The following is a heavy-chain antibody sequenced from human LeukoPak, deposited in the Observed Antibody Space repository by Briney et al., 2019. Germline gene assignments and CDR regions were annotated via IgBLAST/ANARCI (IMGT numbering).Heavy chain of an antibody. CDR2: ISGGGGST. Sequence: PGGSLRLSCAASGFTVSSNFMSWVRQAAGKGLEWVSTISGGGGSTYYADSVKGRFTISRDNSKNTLYLQVNSLRAEDTAVYYCAKGGKWDVTPFDYWGQGTLVTVSS. CDR3: AKGGKWDVTPFDY. D-gene: IGHD1-26*01. J-gene: IGHJ4*02. V-gene: IGHV3-23*01. CDR1: GFTVSSNF.